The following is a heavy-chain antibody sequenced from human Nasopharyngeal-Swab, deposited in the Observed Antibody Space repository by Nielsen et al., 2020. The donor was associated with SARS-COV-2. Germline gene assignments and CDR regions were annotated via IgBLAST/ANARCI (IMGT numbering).Heavy chain of an antibody. D-gene: IGHD3-3*02. Sequence: SETLSLTSTVSGVSLTSSSYYWGWIRQPPGNDLEWIGSVYCSGITYYNPSLKSRVTISIDTHKRQFSLSLTSVTAADTAVYYCAREPPVSLHFFDYWGQGILVTVSS. J-gene: IGHJ4*02. CDR1: GVSLTSSSYY. V-gene: IGHV4-39*02. CDR2: VYCSGIT. CDR3: AREPPVSLHFFDY.